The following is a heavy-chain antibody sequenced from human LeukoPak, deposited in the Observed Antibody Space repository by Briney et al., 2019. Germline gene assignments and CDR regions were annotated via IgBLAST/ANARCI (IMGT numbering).Heavy chain of an antibody. CDR1: GFTFSNYG. Sequence: HPGGSLRLSWTASGFTFSNYGMDWVRQAPGKGLEWVAFIRYDGTNKFYADSVKGRFTISRDNSKNTLYLQMNSLRGEDTAVYYCAKGRTGDLDYWGQGTLVTVSS. D-gene: IGHD7-27*01. CDR2: IRYDGTNK. V-gene: IGHV3-30*02. J-gene: IGHJ4*02. CDR3: AKGRTGDLDY.